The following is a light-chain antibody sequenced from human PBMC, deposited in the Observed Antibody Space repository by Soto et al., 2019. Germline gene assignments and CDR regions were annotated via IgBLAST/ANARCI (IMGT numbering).Light chain of an antibody. CDR1: QSVSSSS. Sequence: EIVLTQSPGTLSLSPGERATLSCRASQSVSSSSLAWYQQRPGQAPRLLIFTASSRATGTPDRFSGSGSGTGFTLTISRLEPEDFAVYYCQLYGTSPPYTFGPGTKLEIK. CDR2: TAS. J-gene: IGKJ2*01. V-gene: IGKV3-20*01. CDR3: QLYGTSPPYT.